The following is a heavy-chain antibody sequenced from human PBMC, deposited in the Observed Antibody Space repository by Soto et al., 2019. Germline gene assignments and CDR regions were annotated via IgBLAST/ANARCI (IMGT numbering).Heavy chain of an antibody. D-gene: IGHD3-9*01. J-gene: IGHJ4*02. Sequence: KGLVWVSHINSDGSDSTHADSVKGRFTISRDNSKNTLYLQMNSLRAEDTAVYYCAKGLLGYYDILTGYFPYYFDYWGQGTLVTVLL. CDR2: INSDGSDS. CDR3: AKGLLGYYDILTGYFPYYFDY. V-gene: IGHV3-74*01.